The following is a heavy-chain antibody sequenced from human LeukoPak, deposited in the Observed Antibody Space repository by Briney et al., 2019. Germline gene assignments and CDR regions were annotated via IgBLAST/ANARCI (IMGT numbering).Heavy chain of an antibody. CDR3: AKQATGSFDY. CDR2: ISYDGSDK. Sequence: PGRSLRLSCAASGFTFSSYGMHWVRQAPGKGLEWVAVISYDGSDKYYADSVKGRFTISRDNSKNTLYLQMNSLRAEDTAVYYCAKQATGSFDYWGKGTLVTVSS. J-gene: IGHJ4*02. CDR1: GFTFSSYG. D-gene: IGHD5-12*01. V-gene: IGHV3-30*18.